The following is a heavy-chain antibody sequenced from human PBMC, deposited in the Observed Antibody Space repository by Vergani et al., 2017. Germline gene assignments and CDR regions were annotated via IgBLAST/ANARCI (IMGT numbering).Heavy chain of an antibody. V-gene: IGHV3-20*04. CDR2: INANGAAT. D-gene: IGHD2-2*01. CDR1: GFKFDDYG. Sequence: EVQLVESGGGRVRPGGSLRLSCEVSGFKFDDYGVSWVRQAPGKGLEWVSAINANGAATGYADSVKGRFTISRDNAVNSLYLQMNSLRVEDTAFYYYTRSRLYCISAGCFPLQFDSWGQGALVTVSS. CDR3: TRSRLYCISAGCFPLQFDS. J-gene: IGHJ4*02.